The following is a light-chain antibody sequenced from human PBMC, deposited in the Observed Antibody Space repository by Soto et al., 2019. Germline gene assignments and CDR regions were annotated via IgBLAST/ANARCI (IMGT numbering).Light chain of an antibody. CDR3: QQYHNWPPIT. J-gene: IGKJ5*01. Sequence: EIVMTQSPVTLSVSPGERATLSCRASQFVSSNLARYQQKPGQAPRLLIYGASTRATDIPARFSGSGSGTEFTLTISNLQSEDFAVYFCQQYHNWPPITFGQGTRLEIK. CDR2: GAS. CDR1: QFVSSN. V-gene: IGKV3D-15*01.